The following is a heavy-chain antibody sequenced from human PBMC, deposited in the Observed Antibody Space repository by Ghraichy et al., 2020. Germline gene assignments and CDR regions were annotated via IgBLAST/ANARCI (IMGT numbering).Heavy chain of an antibody. V-gene: IGHV1-46*01. CDR2: INPSGGST. Sequence: ASVKVSCKASGYTFTSYYMHWVRQAPGQGLEWMGIINPSGGSTSYAQKFQGRVTMTRDTSTSTVYMELSSLRSEDTAVYYCAREARQRIFGVPIGHFDYWGQGTLVTVSS. CDR3: AREARQRIFGVPIGHFDY. D-gene: IGHD3-3*01. J-gene: IGHJ4*02. CDR1: GYTFTSYY.